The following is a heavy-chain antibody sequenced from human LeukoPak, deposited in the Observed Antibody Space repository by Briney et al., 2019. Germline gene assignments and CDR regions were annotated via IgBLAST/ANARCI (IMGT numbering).Heavy chain of an antibody. Sequence: SETLSLTCTVSGGSISSYYWSWVRQPPGKGLEWVGYIYDSGSTNYNPSLKSRVTITVDTSKNQFSLKLSSVTAADTAVYYCARALGGYSYDRYYYGMDVWGQGTPVTVSS. J-gene: IGHJ6*02. V-gene: IGHV4-59*01. CDR3: ARALGGYSYDRYYYGMDV. D-gene: IGHD5-18*01. CDR1: GGSISSYY. CDR2: IYDSGST.